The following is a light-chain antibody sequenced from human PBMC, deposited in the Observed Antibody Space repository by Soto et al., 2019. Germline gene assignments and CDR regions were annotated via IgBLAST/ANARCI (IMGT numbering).Light chain of an antibody. Sequence: EMVLTQSPGTLSLSQGERATLSCRASQSISSSYRAWSHQKPGQAPRLRVYCASSRATGTPARFSGSGFGKYFSRTISRLEPGDFAFYYCQQYCSSRFTFGPGTKVNIK. CDR2: CAS. J-gene: IGKJ3*01. CDR3: QQYCSSRFT. CDR1: QSISSSY. V-gene: IGKV3-20*01.